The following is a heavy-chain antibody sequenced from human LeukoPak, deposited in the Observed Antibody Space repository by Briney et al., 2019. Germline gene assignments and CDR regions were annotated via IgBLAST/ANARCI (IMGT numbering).Heavy chain of an antibody. CDR3: AREPRDYDILTGYLHPYYFDY. D-gene: IGHD3-9*01. CDR1: GGTFSSYA. V-gene: IGHV1-69*04. CDR2: IIPILGIA. J-gene: IGHJ4*02. Sequence: SVKVSCKASGGTFSSYAISWVRPAPGQGLERMGRIIPILGIANYAQKFQGRVTITADKSTSTAYMELSSLRSEDTAVYYCAREPRDYDILTGYLHPYYFDYWGQGTLVTVSS.